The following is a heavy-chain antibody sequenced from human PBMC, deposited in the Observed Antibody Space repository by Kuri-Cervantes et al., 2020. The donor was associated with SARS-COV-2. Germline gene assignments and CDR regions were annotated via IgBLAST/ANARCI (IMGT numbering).Heavy chain of an antibody. J-gene: IGHJ3*02. Sequence: ETLSLTCAASGFTFSSYAMHWVRQAPGKGLEYVSAISSNGGSTYYADSVKGRFTISRDNSKNTLYLQMNSLRAEDTAVYYCARDQGLAYYDFWSGYSNDAFDIWGQGTMVTVSS. CDR2: ISSNGGST. V-gene: IGHV3-64*02. CDR1: GFTFSSYA. CDR3: ARDQGLAYYDFWSGYSNDAFDI. D-gene: IGHD3-3*01.